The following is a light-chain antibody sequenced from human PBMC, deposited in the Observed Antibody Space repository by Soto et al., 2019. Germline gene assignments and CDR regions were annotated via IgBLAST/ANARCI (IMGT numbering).Light chain of an antibody. Sequence: DIQLTQSPSFLSSSVGDRVTITCRASQGISSYLAWYQQKPGKAPKLLIYAASTLQSGVPSRFSGSGSGTEVTLTISSLQPEDFATYYCQQLNRYPYTFGQGTKLEIK. CDR2: AAS. CDR3: QQLNRYPYT. CDR1: QGISSY. V-gene: IGKV1-9*01. J-gene: IGKJ2*01.